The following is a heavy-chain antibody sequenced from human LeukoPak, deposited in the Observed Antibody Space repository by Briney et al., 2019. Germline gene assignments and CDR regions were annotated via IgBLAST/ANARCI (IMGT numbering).Heavy chain of an antibody. V-gene: IGHV3-53*01. Sequence: GGSLRLSCAASGFTFSSYAMHWVRQAPGKGLEWVSFIYSDNTHYSDSVKGRFTISRDNSKNTLYLQMNSLRAEDTAVYYCARRAGAYSHPYDYWGQGTLVTVSS. CDR1: GFTFSSYA. CDR2: IYSDNT. J-gene: IGHJ4*02. CDR3: ARRAGAYSHPYDY. D-gene: IGHD4/OR15-4a*01.